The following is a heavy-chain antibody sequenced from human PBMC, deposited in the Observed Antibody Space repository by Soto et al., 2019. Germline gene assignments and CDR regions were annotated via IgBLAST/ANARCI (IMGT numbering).Heavy chain of an antibody. D-gene: IGHD2-21*02. V-gene: IGHV3-30*18. CDR2: ISYDGSNK. CDR3: AKVGSDWWDTYYYYGMDV. J-gene: IGHJ6*02. CDR1: GFTFSSYG. Sequence: PGGSLRLSCAASGFTFSSYGMHWVRQAPGKGLEWVAVISYDGSNKYYADSVKGRFTISRDNSKNTLYLQMNSLRAEDTAVYYCAKVGSDWWDTYYYYGMDVWGQGTTVTVSS.